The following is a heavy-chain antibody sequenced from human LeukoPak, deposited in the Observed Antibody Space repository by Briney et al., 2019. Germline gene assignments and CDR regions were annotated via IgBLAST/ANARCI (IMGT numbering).Heavy chain of an antibody. J-gene: IGHJ4*02. D-gene: IGHD5-18*01. Sequence: GGSLRLSCAASGFTFSSYSMNWVRQAPGKGLEWVSSISSSSSYIYYADSVKGRFTISRDNSKNTLYLQMNSLRAEDTAVYYCARGIQLWSLDYWGQGTLVTVSS. CDR2: ISSSSSYI. CDR1: GFTFSSYS. CDR3: ARGIQLWSLDY. V-gene: IGHV3-21*01.